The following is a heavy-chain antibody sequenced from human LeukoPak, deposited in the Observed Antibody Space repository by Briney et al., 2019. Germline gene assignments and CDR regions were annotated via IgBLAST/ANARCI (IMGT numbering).Heavy chain of an antibody. CDR1: GFTFSSYA. Sequence: GGSLRLSCAASGFTFSSYAMNWVRQARGKGLEWVSAISASGGSTYYADSVKGRFTISRDNSKNTLYLQMNSLRAEDTAVYYCAKEHYGDYVLPSMDVWGQGTTVTVSS. J-gene: IGHJ6*02. D-gene: IGHD4-17*01. V-gene: IGHV3-23*01. CDR2: ISASGGST. CDR3: AKEHYGDYVLPSMDV.